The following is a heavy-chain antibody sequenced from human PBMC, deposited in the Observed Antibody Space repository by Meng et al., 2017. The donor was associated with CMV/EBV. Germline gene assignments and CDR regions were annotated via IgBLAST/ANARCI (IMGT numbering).Heavy chain of an antibody. CDR1: GGSFSGYY. J-gene: IGHJ4*02. V-gene: IGHV4-34*01. D-gene: IGHD5-18*01. CDR2: INHSGST. CDR3: ASRGGVDTAMD. Sequence: SETLSLTCAVYGGSFSGYYWSWIRQPPGKGLEWIGEINHSGSTNYNPSLKSRVTISVDTSKNQFSLKLSSVTAADTAVYYCASRGGVDTAMDRGQGTLVTVSS.